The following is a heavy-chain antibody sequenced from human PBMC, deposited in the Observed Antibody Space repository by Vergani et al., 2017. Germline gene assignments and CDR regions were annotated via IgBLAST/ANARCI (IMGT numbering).Heavy chain of an antibody. D-gene: IGHD3-10*01. Sequence: QVHLEESGGGMVQPGKSLRLFCAASGFSFTDYEMYWVRQAPGKGLEWVASIRYGGSQKYYADSVRGRFSISRDNSKGTVFLQMSTLRPADTAIYFCAKGGPEKFHRAFHIWGPGTLVTVSS. CDR2: IRYGGSQK. V-gene: IGHV3-30*02. J-gene: IGHJ3*02. CDR1: GFSFTDYE. CDR3: AKGGPEKFHRAFHI.